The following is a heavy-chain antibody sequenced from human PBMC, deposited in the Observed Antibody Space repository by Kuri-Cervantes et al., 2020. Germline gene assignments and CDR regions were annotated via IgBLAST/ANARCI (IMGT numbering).Heavy chain of an antibody. CDR3: ARGGGRVLPSAIGYAFDI. J-gene: IGHJ3*02. V-gene: IGHV3-23*01. CDR2: ISGSGGST. CDR1: GFTFSSYA. Sequence: GESLKISCAASGFTFSSYAMSWVRQAPGKGLEWVSAISGSGGSTYYADSVKGRFTISRDNSKNTLYLQMNSLRAGDTAIYYCARGGGRVLPSAIGYAFDIWGQGTMVTVSS. D-gene: IGHD2-2*01.